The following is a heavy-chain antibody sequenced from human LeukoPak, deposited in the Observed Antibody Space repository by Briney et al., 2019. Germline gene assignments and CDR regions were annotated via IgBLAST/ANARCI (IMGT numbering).Heavy chain of an antibody. D-gene: IGHD6-19*01. J-gene: IGHJ4*02. Sequence: SVKVSCKASGGTFSSYAISWVRQAPGQGLEWMGGIIPIFGTANYAQKFQGRVTITADESTSTAYMELSSLRSEDTAVCYCAFRHEGMAVDGSDYWGQGTLVTVSS. V-gene: IGHV1-69*13. CDR3: AFRHEGMAVDGSDY. CDR2: IIPIFGTA. CDR1: GGTFSSYA.